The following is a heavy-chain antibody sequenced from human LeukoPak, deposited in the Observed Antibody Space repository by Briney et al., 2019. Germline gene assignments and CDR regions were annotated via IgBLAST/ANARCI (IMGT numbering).Heavy chain of an antibody. D-gene: IGHD6-13*01. CDR1: GGSISSGSYY. CDR3: ARDQQQLAIDY. Sequence: SETLSLTCTVSGGSISSGSYYWSWVRQPAGKGLEWIGRIYTSGSTNCNPSLKSRVTISVDTPKNQFSLKLSSVTAADTAVYYCARDQQQLAIDYWGQGTLVTVSS. J-gene: IGHJ4*02. CDR2: IYTSGST. V-gene: IGHV4-61*02.